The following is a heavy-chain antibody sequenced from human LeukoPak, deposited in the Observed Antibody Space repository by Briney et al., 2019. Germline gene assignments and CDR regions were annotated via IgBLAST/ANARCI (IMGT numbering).Heavy chain of an antibody. CDR3: AREVYYYGSGSSSIDY. CDR1: GFTFSDYY. J-gene: IGHJ4*02. V-gene: IGHV3-11*01. Sequence: GGSLRLSCAASGFTFSDYYMSWIRQAPGKGLEWVSYISSSGSTIYYADSVKGRFTISRDNAKNLLYLQMNSLRAEDTAVYYCAREVYYYGSGSSSIDYWGQGTLVTVSS. CDR2: ISSSGSTI. D-gene: IGHD3-10*01.